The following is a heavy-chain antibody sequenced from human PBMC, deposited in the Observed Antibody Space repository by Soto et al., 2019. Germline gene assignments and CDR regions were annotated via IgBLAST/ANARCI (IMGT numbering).Heavy chain of an antibody. CDR3: ARSPGYSYGDY. Sequence: ASVKVSCKPSGYTFTSYAMHWVRQAPGQRLEWMGWINAGNGNTKYSQKFQGRVTITRDTSASTAYMELSSLRSEDTAVYYCARSPGYSYGDYWGQGTLVTVSS. J-gene: IGHJ4*02. CDR2: INAGNGNT. D-gene: IGHD5-18*01. V-gene: IGHV1-3*01. CDR1: GYTFTSYA.